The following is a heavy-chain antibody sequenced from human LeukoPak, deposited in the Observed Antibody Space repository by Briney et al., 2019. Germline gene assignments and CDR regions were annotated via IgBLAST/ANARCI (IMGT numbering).Heavy chain of an antibody. CDR1: GFTFSSYS. CDR2: ISSSSSYI. J-gene: IGHJ3*02. V-gene: IGHV3-21*04. Sequence: PGGSLRLSCAASGFTFSSYSMNWVRQAPGKGLEWVSSISSSSSYIYYADSVKGRFTISRDNSKNTLYLQMNSLRAEDTAVYYCAKGYDFWSGYYHDDAFDIWGQGTMVTVSS. D-gene: IGHD3-3*01. CDR3: AKGYDFWSGYYHDDAFDI.